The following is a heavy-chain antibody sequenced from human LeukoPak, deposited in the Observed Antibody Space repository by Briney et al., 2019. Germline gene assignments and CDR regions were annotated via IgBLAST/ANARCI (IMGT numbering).Heavy chain of an antibody. CDR3: ARDSPVEDVLRFLEWSPPVVDAFDI. J-gene: IGHJ3*02. CDR2: VKGDGSAT. D-gene: IGHD3-3*01. CDR1: GFIFTDYW. V-gene: IGHV3-7*01. Sequence: GGSLRLSCAASGFIFTDYWMNWVRQAPGRGLEWLASVKGDGSATSYVDSVKGRFTISRDNAKNSLYLQMNSLRADDTALYYCARDSPVEDVLRFLEWSPPVVDAFDIWGQGTMVTVSS.